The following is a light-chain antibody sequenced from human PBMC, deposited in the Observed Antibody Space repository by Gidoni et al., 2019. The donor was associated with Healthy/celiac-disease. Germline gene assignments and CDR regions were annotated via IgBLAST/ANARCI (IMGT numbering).Light chain of an antibody. J-gene: IGKJ1*01. Sequence: EIVMTQSPATLSVSPGERATLSCRASQSVSSNLAWYQQKPGQAPWLLIYGASTRATGIPARFSGSGSGTEFTLTISSLQSEDFAVYYCQQYNNWPRWTFGQXTKVEIK. V-gene: IGKV3-15*01. CDR3: QQYNNWPRWT. CDR2: GAS. CDR1: QSVSSN.